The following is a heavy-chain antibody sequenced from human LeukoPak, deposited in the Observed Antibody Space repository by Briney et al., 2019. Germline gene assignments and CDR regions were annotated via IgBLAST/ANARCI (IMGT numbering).Heavy chain of an antibody. CDR1: GYTFTSYG. Sequence: GASVKVSCKASGYTFTSYGISWVRQAPGQGLEWMGWISAYNGNTNYAQKLQGRVTMTTDTSTSTAYMELRSLRSDDTAVYYCARGPELDIVLVTWDYWGQGTLVTVSS. CDR2: ISAYNGNT. CDR3: ARGPELDIVLVTWDY. J-gene: IGHJ4*02. V-gene: IGHV1-18*01. D-gene: IGHD2-2*01.